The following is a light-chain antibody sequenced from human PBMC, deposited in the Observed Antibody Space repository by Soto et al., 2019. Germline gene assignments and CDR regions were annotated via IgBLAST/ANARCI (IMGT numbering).Light chain of an antibody. J-gene: IGLJ2*01. Sequence: QSVLTQPPSVSGAPGQRVTISCTGSSSNIGAGYDVHWYHQVPGAAPKPLIYGNTNRPSGVPDRFSGSKSGTSASLAITGLQAEDEADYYCQSYDSSLSGSRVFGGGTKLTVL. CDR3: QSYDSSLSGSRV. CDR1: SSNIGAGYD. V-gene: IGLV1-40*01. CDR2: GNT.